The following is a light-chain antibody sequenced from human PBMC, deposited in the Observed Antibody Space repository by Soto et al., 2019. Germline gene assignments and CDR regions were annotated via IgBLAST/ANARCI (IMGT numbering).Light chain of an antibody. J-gene: IGLJ2*01. CDR3: SSYTGSNNVL. V-gene: IGLV2-8*01. CDR2: KVS. CDR1: SSNVGGYNY. Sequence: QSALTQPPSASGSPGQSVTISCTGTSSNVGGYNYVSWYQHHQGKAPKLMISKVSTRPSGVPDRFSGSKSGNTASLTVSGLQADDEADYYCSSYTGSNNVLFGGGTKLTVL.